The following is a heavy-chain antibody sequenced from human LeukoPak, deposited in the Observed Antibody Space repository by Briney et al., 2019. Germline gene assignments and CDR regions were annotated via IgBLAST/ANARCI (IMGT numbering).Heavy chain of an antibody. J-gene: IGHJ4*02. D-gene: IGHD3-10*01. Sequence: GGSLRLSCSASGFTFSSYAMHWVRQAPGKGPEYVSAISSNGGSTYYADSVKGRFTISRDNSKNTLYLQMSSLRAEDTAVYYCVNEPGNYWGQGTLVTVSS. V-gene: IGHV3-64D*06. CDR2: ISSNGGST. CDR1: GFTFSSYA. CDR3: VNEPGNY.